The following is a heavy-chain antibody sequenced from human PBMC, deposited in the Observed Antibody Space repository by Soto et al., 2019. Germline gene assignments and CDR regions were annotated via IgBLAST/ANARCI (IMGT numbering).Heavy chain of an antibody. CDR1: GGTFSSYA. CDR3: ARDPAYYYDSSGYYQGYY. Sequence: QVQLVQSGAEVKKPGSSVKVSCKASGGTFSSYAISWVRQAPGQGLEWMGGIIPIFGTANYAQKFQGRVTITADKSTRTAYMELSSLRSEDTAVYYCARDPAYYYDSSGYYQGYYWGQGTLVTVSS. CDR2: IIPIFGTA. V-gene: IGHV1-69*06. D-gene: IGHD3-22*01. J-gene: IGHJ4*02.